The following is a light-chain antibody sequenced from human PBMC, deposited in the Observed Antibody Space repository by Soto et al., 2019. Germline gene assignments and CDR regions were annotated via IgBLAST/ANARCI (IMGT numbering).Light chain of an antibody. V-gene: IGLV8-61*01. J-gene: IGLJ3*02. CDR3: VLYMGSGIWV. CDR2: STN. Sequence: QTVVAQEPSFSVSPGRTVTLTCGLSSGSVSTSCDPSWYQQTPGQAPRTLIYSTNTRSSGVPDRFSGSILGNKAALTITGAQADDESDYYCVLYMGSGIWVFGGGTKLTVL. CDR1: SGSVSTSCD.